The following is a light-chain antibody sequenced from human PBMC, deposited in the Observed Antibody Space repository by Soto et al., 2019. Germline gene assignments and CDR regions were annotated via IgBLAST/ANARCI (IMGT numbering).Light chain of an antibody. V-gene: IGKV1D-12*01. Sequence: DIQMTQSPSSVSASVGDRVTITCRASQGINSWLAWYQQKPGKAPKLLINAASSLQSGVPSRFSGSGSGTDFTLTINSLQPEDFATYYCQQANSFPLTFSGGTKVEIK. CDR1: QGINSW. CDR2: AAS. J-gene: IGKJ4*01. CDR3: QQANSFPLT.